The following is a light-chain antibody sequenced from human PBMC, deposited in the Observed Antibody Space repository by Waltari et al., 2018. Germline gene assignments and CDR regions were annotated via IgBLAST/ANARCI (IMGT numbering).Light chain of an antibody. Sequence: DFQMTQSPSSLSASVGDRVTITCQASQDISNYLNCYQHKPGKAPKLLIYDASNLETGVPSRFSGSGSGTDFTFTISSLQPEDIATYYCQQYDNLPVFGPGTKVDIK. CDR2: DAS. CDR3: QQYDNLPV. V-gene: IGKV1-33*01. CDR1: QDISNY. J-gene: IGKJ3*01.